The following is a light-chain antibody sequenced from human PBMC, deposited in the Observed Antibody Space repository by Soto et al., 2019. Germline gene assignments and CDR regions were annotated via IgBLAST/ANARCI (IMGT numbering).Light chain of an antibody. V-gene: IGLV4-60*02. CDR3: ESWDSNTWV. Sequence: QSVLTQSSSASASLGSSVKLTCTLSSGHSSYIIAWHQQQPGKAPRYLMKLEGSGSYNKGSGVPDRFSGSSSGADRYLTISNLRFEDEADYYCESWDSNTWVFGGGTPLTVL. CDR1: SGHSSYI. J-gene: IGLJ3*02. CDR2: LEGSGSY.